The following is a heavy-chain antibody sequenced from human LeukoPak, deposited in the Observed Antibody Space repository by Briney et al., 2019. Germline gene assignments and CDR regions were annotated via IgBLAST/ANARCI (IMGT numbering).Heavy chain of an antibody. D-gene: IGHD3-16*02. CDR3: ARDSYDYVWGSYRTLNS. V-gene: IGHV1-18*01. Sequence: ASVKVSCKASGYTFTSYGITWVRQAPGQGLEWMGWISAYNGNTNYAQKVQGRVTMTTDTSKNTAYMELRSLRSDDTAVYYCARDSYDYVWGSYRTLNSWGQGTLVTVSS. CDR1: GYTFTSYG. J-gene: IGHJ5*02. CDR2: ISAYNGNT.